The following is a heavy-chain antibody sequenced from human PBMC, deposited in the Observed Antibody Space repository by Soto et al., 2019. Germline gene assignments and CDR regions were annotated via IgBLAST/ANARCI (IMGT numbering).Heavy chain of an antibody. CDR1: GDTISTGGYS. Sequence: SETLSLTCGVSGDTISTGGYSWAWIRQPPGKALEWIGYIYYAGTTSYNPSLKSRVSITLETSKSQFSLRLTSVTASDTAVYYCARLGAYYQSLDLWGQGTVVTVSS. V-gene: IGHV4-61*05. CDR2: IYYAGTT. D-gene: IGHD2-21*01. CDR3: ARLGAYYQSLDL. J-gene: IGHJ5*02.